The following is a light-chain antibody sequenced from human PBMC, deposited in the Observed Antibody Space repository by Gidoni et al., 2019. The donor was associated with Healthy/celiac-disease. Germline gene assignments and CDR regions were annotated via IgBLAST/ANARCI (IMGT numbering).Light chain of an antibody. J-gene: IGKJ4*01. Sequence: DIQMNQSPSSLSASVGDRVTITCRASQSISSYLNWYQQKPGKAPNLLIYAASSLQSGVPSMFSCSGSGTDFTLTISSLQPEDFATYYCQQGYSTPLTVXGXTKVEIK. CDR2: AAS. CDR1: QSISSY. CDR3: QQGYSTPLT. V-gene: IGKV1-39*01.